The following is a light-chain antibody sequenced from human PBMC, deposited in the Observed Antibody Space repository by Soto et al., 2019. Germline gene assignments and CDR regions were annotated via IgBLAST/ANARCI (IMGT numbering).Light chain of an antibody. V-gene: IGKV1-27*01. Sequence: DIQLPQYPSSLSASVGARVTITCRVSPGISSYFNCYRQTPGKVPTLLIYSASNLQSGVPSRFSVRGSGTDFTLTISSLQPEDVATYYGQRTYNAPPFTFAQGTKLEIK. CDR3: QRTYNAPPFT. CDR2: SAS. J-gene: IGKJ2*01. CDR1: PGISSY.